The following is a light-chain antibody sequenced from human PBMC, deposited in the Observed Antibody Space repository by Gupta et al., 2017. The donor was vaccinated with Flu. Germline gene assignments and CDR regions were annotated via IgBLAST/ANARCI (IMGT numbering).Light chain of an antibody. CDR1: KSLVYSDGNTY. CDR3: MCWPPFT. V-gene: IGKV2-30*01. J-gene: IGKJ3*01. Sequence: LPVTLGQPASISCRSSKSLVYSDGNTYLNWFQQRPGQSPRRLIYKVSNRDSGVPDRFSGSGSGTECTLKISRVEAEDVGVYYCMCWPPFTFGPGTKVDIK. CDR2: KVS.